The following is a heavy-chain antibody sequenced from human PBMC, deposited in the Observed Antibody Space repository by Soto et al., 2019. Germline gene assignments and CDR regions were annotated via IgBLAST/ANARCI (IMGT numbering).Heavy chain of an antibody. J-gene: IGHJ5*02. CDR1: VGNFNSFS. V-gene: IGHV1-69*04. CDR3: AREWANRSGYPLDL. CDR2: IIPGFGIP. Sequence: QLVQSGAEVRKPGSSLKVSCKASVGNFNSFSVSWVRQAPGQGLEWMGNIIPGFGIPTYAQTFQGRVTIPAYISTNTDSLQLSSLTFEDTAVYYCAREWANRSGYPLDLWGNGTLVAVSS. D-gene: IGHD3-22*01.